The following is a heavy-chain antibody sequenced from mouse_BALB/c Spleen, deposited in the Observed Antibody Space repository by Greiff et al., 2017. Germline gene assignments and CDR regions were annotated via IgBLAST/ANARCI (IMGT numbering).Heavy chain of an antibody. CDR3: ARSDGYFDY. J-gene: IGHJ2*01. CDR2: ISYSGST. CDR1: GYSITSDYA. Sequence: EVKLMDSGPGLVKPSQSLSLTCTVTGYSITSDYAWNWIRQFPGNKLEWMGYISYSGSTSYNPSLKSRISITRDTSKNQFFLQLNSVTTEDTATYYCARSDGYFDYWGQGTTLTVSS. D-gene: IGHD2-3*01. V-gene: IGHV3-2*02.